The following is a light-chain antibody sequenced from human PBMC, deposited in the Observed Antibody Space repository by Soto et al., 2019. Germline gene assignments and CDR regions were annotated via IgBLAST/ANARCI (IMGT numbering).Light chain of an antibody. CDR1: QSLLHSNGYNY. Sequence: DIVMTQSPLSLPVTPGEPACISCRSSQSLLHSNGYNYFDWYLQKPGQSPQLLIYLGSNRASGVPDRFSGSGSGTDFTLKISRVEAEDVGVYYCMQALQTPTFGGGTKVEIK. V-gene: IGKV2-28*01. J-gene: IGKJ4*01. CDR2: LGS. CDR3: MQALQTPT.